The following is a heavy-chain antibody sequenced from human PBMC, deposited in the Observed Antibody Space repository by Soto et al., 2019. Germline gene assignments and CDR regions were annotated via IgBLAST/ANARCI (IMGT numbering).Heavy chain of an antibody. CDR2: IYHGGIT. CDR1: DYSISSGHY. D-gene: IGHD6-19*01. J-gene: IGHJ5*02. Sequence: SSETLSLTCAVSDYSISSGHYWGWIRQPPGKGLEWIGSIYHGGITDYNPSLKSRVTISVDTSKNQFSLKLTSVTAADTAVYYCAREVVAGTGVGWFDPWGQGTLVTVSS. V-gene: IGHV4-38-2*02. CDR3: AREVVAGTGVGWFDP.